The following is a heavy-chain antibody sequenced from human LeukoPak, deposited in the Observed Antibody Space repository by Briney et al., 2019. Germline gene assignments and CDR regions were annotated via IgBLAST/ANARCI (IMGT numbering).Heavy chain of an antibody. CDR2: INPNSGGT. J-gene: IGHJ4*02. Sequence: ASVKVSCKASGDTFTGYYMHWLRQAPGQGLEWMGRINPNSGGTNYAQKFQGRVTMTRDTSISTAYMELSRLRSDDTAVYYCARDKHYYDSSGSFDYWGQGTLVTVSS. CDR1: GDTFTGYY. D-gene: IGHD3-22*01. V-gene: IGHV1-2*06. CDR3: ARDKHYYDSSGSFDY.